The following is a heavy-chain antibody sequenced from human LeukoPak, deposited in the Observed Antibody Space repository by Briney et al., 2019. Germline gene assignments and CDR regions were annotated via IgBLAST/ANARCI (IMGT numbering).Heavy chain of an antibody. J-gene: IGHJ6*02. CDR1: GGSVSSGSYY. D-gene: IGHD6-19*01. Sequence: SSETLSLTCTVSGGSVSSGSYYWSWIRQPPGKGLEWIGYIYYSGSTNYNPSLKSRVTISVDTSKNQFSLKLSSVTAADTAVYYCARMSSGWYGYYYYGMDVWGQGTTVTVSS. CDR3: ARMSSGWYGYYYYGMDV. V-gene: IGHV4-61*01. CDR2: IYYSGST.